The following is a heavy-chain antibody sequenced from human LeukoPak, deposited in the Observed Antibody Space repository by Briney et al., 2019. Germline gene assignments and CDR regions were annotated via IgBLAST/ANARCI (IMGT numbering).Heavy chain of an antibody. CDR1: GFTVSSNY. CDR3: VRDGGYYGPDS. CDR2: INQVASEK. V-gene: IGHV3-7*04. D-gene: IGHD3-10*01. J-gene: IGHJ4*02. Sequence: GGSLRLSCAASGFTVSSNYMNWVRQAPGKGLEWVANINQVASEKNYVDSVKGRFTISRDNAKNSLYLQMNSVRAEDTAMYYCVRDGGYYGPDSWGQGALVSVSS.